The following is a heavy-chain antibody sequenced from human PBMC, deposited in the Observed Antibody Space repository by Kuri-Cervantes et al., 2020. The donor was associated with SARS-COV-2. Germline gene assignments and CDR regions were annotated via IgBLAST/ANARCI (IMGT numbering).Heavy chain of an antibody. J-gene: IGHJ5*02. V-gene: IGHV1-18*01. D-gene: IGHD2-2*03. CDR2: ISAYNGNT. Sequence: ASVKVSCKASGYTSTSYGISWVRQAPGQGLEWMGWISAYNGNTNYAQKLQGRVTMTTDTSTSTAYMELRSLRSDDTAVYYCARDLRPGYCSSTSCPRSRWFDPWGQGTLVTVSS. CDR1: GYTSTSYG. CDR3: ARDLRPGYCSSTSCPRSRWFDP.